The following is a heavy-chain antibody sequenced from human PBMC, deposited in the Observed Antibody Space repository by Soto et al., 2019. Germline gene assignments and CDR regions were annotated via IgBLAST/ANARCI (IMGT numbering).Heavy chain of an antibody. V-gene: IGHV3-53*04. J-gene: IGHJ6*03. CDR3: ARCLSGYEHYYYYYYMDV. D-gene: IGHD5-12*01. Sequence: PGGSLRLSCAASGFTVSSNYMSWVRQAPGKGLEWVSVIYSGGSTYYADSVKGRFTISRHNSKNTLYLQMNSLRAEDTAVYYCARCLSGYEHYYYYYYMDVWGKGTTVTAP. CDR2: IYSGGST. CDR1: GFTVSSNY.